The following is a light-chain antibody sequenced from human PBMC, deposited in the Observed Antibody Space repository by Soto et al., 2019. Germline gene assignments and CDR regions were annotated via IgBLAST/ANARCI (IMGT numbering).Light chain of an antibody. J-gene: IGLJ2*01. Sequence: QSVLTQPPSVSEAPRQRVTISCSGSSSNIGNNAVNWYQQLPGKAPKLLIYYDDLLPSWVADRFSGSKSGSSASLAISGLQSEDEADYYCAAWDDSLNGHVFGGGTKLTVL. CDR2: YDD. CDR1: SSNIGNNA. CDR3: AAWDDSLNGHV. V-gene: IGLV1-36*01.